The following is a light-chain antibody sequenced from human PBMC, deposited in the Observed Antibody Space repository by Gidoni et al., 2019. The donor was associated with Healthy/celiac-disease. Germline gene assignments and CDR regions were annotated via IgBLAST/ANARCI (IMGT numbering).Light chain of an antibody. CDR2: AAS. J-gene: IGKJ1*01. CDR3: PKYNIARDGT. CDR1: QGISNY. V-gene: IGKV1-27*01. Sequence: DIQMTQSPSSLSASVGDRVTITCRASQGISNYLAWYQKKPGKVPKLLTYAASTLQSWVPYLFSGSGSGTHFTLTIISLQPEDVATYYCPKYNIARDGTFGQGTKVEIK.